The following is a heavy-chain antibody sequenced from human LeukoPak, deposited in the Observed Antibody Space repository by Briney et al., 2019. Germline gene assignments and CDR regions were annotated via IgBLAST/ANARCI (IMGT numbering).Heavy chain of an antibody. V-gene: IGHV3-23*01. Sequence: PGGSLRLSCAASGFTFSSYAMSWVRHAPGEGLEWVSTINARGGTTYYADSVKGRFTISRDNSKNMLYLQMSSLRGEDTAVYNCAKGGPAGNWFDPWGQGTLVTVSS. CDR2: INARGGTT. D-gene: IGHD3-16*01. CDR1: GFTFSSYA. J-gene: IGHJ5*02. CDR3: AKGGPAGNWFDP.